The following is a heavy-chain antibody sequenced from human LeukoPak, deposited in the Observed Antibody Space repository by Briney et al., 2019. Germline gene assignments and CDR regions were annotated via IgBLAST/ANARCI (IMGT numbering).Heavy chain of an antibody. CDR2: IKRDGSEK. CDR1: RFTFSDYW. CDR3: AKDRYYGSGSYYNYYYGMDV. Sequence: TGGSLRLSCAASRFTFSDYWMSWVRQAPGKGLEWVANIKRDGSEKYYVDSVKGRFTISRDNAKNSLYLQMNSLRAEDTAVYYCAKDRYYGSGSYYNYYYGMDVWGQGTTVTVSS. J-gene: IGHJ6*02. D-gene: IGHD3-10*01. V-gene: IGHV3-7*01.